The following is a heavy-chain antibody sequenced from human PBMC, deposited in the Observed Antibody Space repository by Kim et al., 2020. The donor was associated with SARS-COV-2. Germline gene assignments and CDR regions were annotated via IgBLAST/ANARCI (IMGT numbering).Heavy chain of an antibody. CDR3: AKAYMSLPPSKTWDYGDCYCGL. Sequence: GGSLRLSCAASGFTFTNYAMSWVRQAPGKGLEWVSAISGRDGTTYYEDSVKGRFTVSSDNSKSTLYLKINIPRAEDTALYYYAKAYMSLPPSKTWDYGDCYCGLWRRGTLVTVLS. J-gene: IGHJ2*01. CDR2: ISGRDGTT. V-gene: IGHV3-23*01. CDR1: GFTFTNYA. D-gene: IGHD4-17*01.